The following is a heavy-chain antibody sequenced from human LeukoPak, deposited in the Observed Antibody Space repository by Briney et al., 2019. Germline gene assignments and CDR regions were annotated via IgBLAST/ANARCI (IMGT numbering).Heavy chain of an antibody. J-gene: IGHJ6*03. D-gene: IGHD5-24*01. CDR3: ARGETMDV. CDR1: EFSFETYW. CDR2: INEDGSDK. Sequence: GGSLRLSCVALEFSFETYWMSWVRQAPGKGPEWVANINEDGSDKHYVGSVRGRFTISRDNADNSLHLQMNSLRPEDMAVYYCARGETMDVWGKGTTVTVSS. V-gene: IGHV3-7*01.